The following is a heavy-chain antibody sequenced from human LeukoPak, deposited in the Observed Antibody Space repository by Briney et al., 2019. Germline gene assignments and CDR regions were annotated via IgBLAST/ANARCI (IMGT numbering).Heavy chain of an antibody. CDR1: GGSISRGGYS. V-gene: IGHV4-31*03. CDR2: IFYSGST. J-gene: IGHJ6*02. Sequence: PSETLSLTCIVSGGSISRGGYSCSWVRQLPGKGLEWIGNIFYSGSTYYNPSLTSRVSISLDTSKNQFSLKVSSVTAADTAVYYCARGSKDFYYDMDVWGQGTMVTVSS. CDR3: ARGSKDFYYDMDV.